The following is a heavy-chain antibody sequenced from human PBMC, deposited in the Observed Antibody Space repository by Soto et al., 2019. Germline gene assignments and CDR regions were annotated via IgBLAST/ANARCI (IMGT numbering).Heavy chain of an antibody. V-gene: IGHV4-59*08. Sequence: SETLSLTCTVSGGSISSYYWSWIRQPPGKGLEWIGYIYYSGSTNYNPSLKSRVTISVDTSKNQFSLKLSSVTAADTAVYYCARETTVGFDYWGQGTLVTVSS. J-gene: IGHJ4*02. CDR3: ARETTVGFDY. CDR2: IYYSGST. D-gene: IGHD4-17*01. CDR1: GGSISSYY.